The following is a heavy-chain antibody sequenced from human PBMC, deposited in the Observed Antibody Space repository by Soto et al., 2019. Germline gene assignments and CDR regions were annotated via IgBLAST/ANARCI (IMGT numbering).Heavy chain of an antibody. CDR1: GGSISTYY. J-gene: IGHJ6*03. CDR3: ARQTQPLDYYYHYMDV. Sequence: SETLSLTCTVSGGSISTYYWSWIRQPPGKGLEWIGHIYYSENTDYNPSLESRVTISVDTSKNQFSLRLTSVTAADTAVYYCARQTQPLDYYYHYMDVWGKGTTVTVSS. CDR2: IYYSENT. D-gene: IGHD6-13*01. V-gene: IGHV4-59*08.